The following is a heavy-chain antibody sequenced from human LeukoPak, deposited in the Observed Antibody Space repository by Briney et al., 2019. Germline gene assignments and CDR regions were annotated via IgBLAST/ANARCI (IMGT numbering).Heavy chain of an antibody. Sequence: SETLSLTCTVSGGSISSSGYYWGWIRQSPGKGLEWIGSGSTYYNPSLKSRVTISVDTSKNQFSLKLSSVTAADTAVYYCATHSGWYQFYYWGQGTLVTVSS. D-gene: IGHD6-19*01. J-gene: IGHJ4*02. CDR2: GST. V-gene: IGHV4-39*01. CDR3: ATHSGWYQFYY. CDR1: GGSISSSGYY.